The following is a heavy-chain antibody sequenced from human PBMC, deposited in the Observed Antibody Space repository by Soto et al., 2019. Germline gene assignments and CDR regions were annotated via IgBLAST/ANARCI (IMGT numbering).Heavy chain of an antibody. CDR2: ISYDGSNK. CDR1: GFTFSSYA. CDR3: ARPLWRYDYNGGYFDL. Sequence: QVQLVESGGGVVQPGRSLRLSCAASGFTFSSYAMHWVRQAPGKGLEWVAVISYDGSNKYYADSVKGRFTISRDNSKNTLYLQMNSLRTEDTAVYYCARPLWRYDYNGGYFDLWGRGTLVTVSS. V-gene: IGHV3-30-3*01. J-gene: IGHJ2*01. D-gene: IGHD4-4*01.